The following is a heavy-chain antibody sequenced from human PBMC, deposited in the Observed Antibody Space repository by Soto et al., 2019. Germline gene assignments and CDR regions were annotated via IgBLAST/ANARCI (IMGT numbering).Heavy chain of an antibody. Sequence: EVQLVESGGALVQPGRSLRVSCAASGFTFSNYAMNWVRQAPGKGLEWVSYISIGSGSVFYADSVKGRFTISRDDAKNSLFVQMNTLRDEDTAVYYCVRDHRWAFDFWGQGTMVTVSS. D-gene: IGHD2-15*01. CDR1: GFTFSNYA. CDR2: ISIGSGSV. CDR3: VRDHRWAFDF. J-gene: IGHJ3*01. V-gene: IGHV3-48*02.